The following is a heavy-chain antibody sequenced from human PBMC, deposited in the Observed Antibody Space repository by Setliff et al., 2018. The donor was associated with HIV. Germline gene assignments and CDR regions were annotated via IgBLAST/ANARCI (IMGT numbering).Heavy chain of an antibody. CDR1: GYTFTYYG. CDR2: IIPLFGTA. CDR3: TRDFMTGSAY. J-gene: IGHJ4*02. D-gene: IGHD3-9*01. V-gene: IGHV1-69*13. Sequence: SVKVSCKASGYTFTYYGISWVRQAPGQGLEWMGGIIPLFGTANYAQKFQGRVTITADDSKSVAYLQVNSLRTDDTAVYYCTRDFMTGSAYWGQGTLVTVS.